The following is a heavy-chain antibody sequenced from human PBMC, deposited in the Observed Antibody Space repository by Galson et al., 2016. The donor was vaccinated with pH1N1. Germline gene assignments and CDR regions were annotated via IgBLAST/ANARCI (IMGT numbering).Heavy chain of an antibody. D-gene: IGHD2-15*01. CDR3: ARNWWGIDY. V-gene: IGHV3-74*01. CDR1: GFPFSDYW. Sequence: SLRLSCAASGFPFSDYWMHWVRHAPGKGLVWVARIDNDGRGTSHADSVRGRFAISRDNAENMLYLQMNSLRTDDTAVYYCARNWWGIDYWGQGALVTVSS. CDR2: IDNDGRGT. J-gene: IGHJ4*02.